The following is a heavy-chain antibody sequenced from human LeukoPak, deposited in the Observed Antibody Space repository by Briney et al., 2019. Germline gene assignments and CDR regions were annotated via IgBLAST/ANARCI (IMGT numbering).Heavy chain of an antibody. CDR2: IFHSGTT. CDR3: AKSNGYGLVDI. J-gene: IGHJ3*02. Sequence: PSETLSLTCTVSGYSISSGYSWGWIRQPPGKGLEWIGSIFHSGTTYYNPSLKSRVTISVDTSTNQFSLKLNSVTAADTAVYYCAKSNGYGLVDIWGQGTMVTVSS. CDR1: GYSISSGYS. V-gene: IGHV4-38-2*02. D-gene: IGHD3-10*01.